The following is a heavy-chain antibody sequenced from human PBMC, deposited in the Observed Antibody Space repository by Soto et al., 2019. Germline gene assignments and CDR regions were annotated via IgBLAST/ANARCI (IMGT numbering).Heavy chain of an antibody. V-gene: IGHV5-51*01. CDR1: GYSFTSYW. J-gene: IGHJ6*02. CDR2: IYPGDSDT. CDR3: ARTYYDFWSGTLGYGMDV. D-gene: IGHD3-3*01. Sequence: GESLKISCKGSGYSFTSYWIGWVRQMPGKGLEWMGIIYPGDSDTRYSPSFQGQVTISADRSISTAYLQWSSLKASDTAMYYCARTYYDFWSGTLGYGMDVWGQGTTVTVSS.